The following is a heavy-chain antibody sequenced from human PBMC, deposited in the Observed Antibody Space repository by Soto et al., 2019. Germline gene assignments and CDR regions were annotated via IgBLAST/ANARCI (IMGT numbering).Heavy chain of an antibody. CDR3: ARHDCISTSCYGAXDI. D-gene: IGHD2-2*01. CDR2: IYPGDSDT. Sequence: PGESLKISCKGSGYSFTSYWIGWVRQMPGKGLEWMGIIYPGDSDTRYSPSFQGQVTISADKSISTAYLQWSSLKASDTAMYYCARHDCISTSCYGAXDIWGQGTMVTVSS. J-gene: IGHJ3*02. CDR1: GYSFTSYW. V-gene: IGHV5-51*01.